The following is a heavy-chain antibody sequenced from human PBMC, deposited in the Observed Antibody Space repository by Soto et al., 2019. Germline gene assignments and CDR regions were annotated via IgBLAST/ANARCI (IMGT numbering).Heavy chain of an antibody. CDR1: GGSISSSSYY. D-gene: IGHD2-15*01. CDR3: AACSGVGYYYGMDV. J-gene: IGHJ6*02. V-gene: IGHV4-39*01. CDR2: IYYSGST. Sequence: KPSETLSLTCTVSGGSISSSSYYWGWIRQPPGEGLEWIGSIYYSGSTYYNPSLKSRVTISVDTSKNQFSLKLSSVTAADTAVYYCAACSGVGYYYGMDVWGQGTTVTVSS.